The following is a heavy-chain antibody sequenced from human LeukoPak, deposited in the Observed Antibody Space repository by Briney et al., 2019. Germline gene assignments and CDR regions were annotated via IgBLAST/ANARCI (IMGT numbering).Heavy chain of an antibody. CDR3: ARGRDMVRGVSPQYFDY. V-gene: IGHV4-59*01. D-gene: IGHD3-10*01. J-gene: IGHJ4*02. CDR2: IYYSGST. Sequence: PSETLSLNCTVSGGSISSYYWSWIRQPPGKGLEWIGYIYYSGSTNYNPSLKSRVTISVDTSKNQFSLKLSSVTAADTAVYYCARGRDMVRGVSPQYFDYWGQGTLVTVSS. CDR1: GGSISSYY.